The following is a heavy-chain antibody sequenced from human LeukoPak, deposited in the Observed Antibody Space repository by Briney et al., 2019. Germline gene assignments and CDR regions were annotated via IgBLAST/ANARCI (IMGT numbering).Heavy chain of an antibody. CDR1: GGSISSYY. CDR2: IYTSGST. Sequence: SETLSLTCTVSGGSISSYYWSWIRQPAGKGLEWIGRIYTSGSTTYNPSLKSRVTMSVDTSKNQFSLKLRSVTAADTAVYYCARGQYYYDSSGQDAFDIWGQGTMVAVSS. J-gene: IGHJ3*02. D-gene: IGHD3-22*01. V-gene: IGHV4-4*07. CDR3: ARGQYYYDSSGQDAFDI.